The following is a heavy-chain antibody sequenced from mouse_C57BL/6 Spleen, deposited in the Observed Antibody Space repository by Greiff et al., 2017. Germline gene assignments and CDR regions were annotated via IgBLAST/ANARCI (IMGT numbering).Heavy chain of an antibody. CDR3: AEGGYDPYYAMDY. D-gene: IGHD2-3*01. CDR1: GYTFTSYW. Sequence: QVQLQQPGTELVKPGASVKLSCKASGYTFTSYWMHWVKQRPGQGLEWLGNINPSTGGTNYNEKFKSKATLTVDKSSSTAYMQLSSLTSEDSAVYYCAEGGYDPYYAMDYCGQGTSVTVSS. J-gene: IGHJ4*01. V-gene: IGHV1-53*01. CDR2: INPSTGGT.